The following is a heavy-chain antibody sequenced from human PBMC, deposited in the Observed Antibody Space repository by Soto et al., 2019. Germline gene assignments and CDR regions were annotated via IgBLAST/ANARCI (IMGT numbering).Heavy chain of an antibody. CDR2: ISSNGGST. CDR1: GFTFSSYA. V-gene: IGHV3-64*01. CDR3: ARDSTSSVASVSGNYIFYDAFDI. Sequence: PGGSLRLSCAASGFTFSSYAMHWVRQAPGKGLEYVSAISSNGGSTYYANSVKGRFTISRDNSKNTLYLQMGSLRAEDMAVYYCARDSTSSVASVSGNYIFYDAFDIWGQGTRVT. J-gene: IGHJ3*02. D-gene: IGHD3-10*01.